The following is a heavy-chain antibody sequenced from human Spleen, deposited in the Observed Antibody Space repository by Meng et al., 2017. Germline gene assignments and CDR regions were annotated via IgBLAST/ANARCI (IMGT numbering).Heavy chain of an antibody. CDR1: ALPFSNAW. CDR3: SGHVDY. Sequence: VRGVGSGGGLVLRVGSLSLSCAASALPFSNAWMTWVRQAPGKGLECIGRIKSNVDGGTVDYAAAVKGRFFISRDDSENTFYLQMNSLKTEDTAVYYCSGHVDYWGHGTLVTVSS. J-gene: IGHJ4*01. V-gene: IGHV3-15*01. CDR2: IKSNVDGGTV.